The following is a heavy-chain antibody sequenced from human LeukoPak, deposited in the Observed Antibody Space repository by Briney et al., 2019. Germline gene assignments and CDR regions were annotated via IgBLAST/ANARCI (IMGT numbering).Heavy chain of an antibody. D-gene: IGHD6-13*01. CDR1: GFTVSDYS. V-gene: IGHV3-23*01. CDR2: ISGSGSYT. J-gene: IGHJ4*02. CDR3: ARAPGAAAGRGLVDY. Sequence: GGSLRLSCAASGFTVSDYSMAWVRQAPGKGLEWVSAISGSGSYTDYADSVKGRFTISRDNAKNSLYLQMNSLRAEDTAVYYCARAPGAAAGRGLVDYWGQGTLVTVSS.